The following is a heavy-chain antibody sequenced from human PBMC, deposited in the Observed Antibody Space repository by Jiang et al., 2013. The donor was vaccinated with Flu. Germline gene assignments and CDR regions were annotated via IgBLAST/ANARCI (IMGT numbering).Heavy chain of an antibody. CDR3: ASSSSHDAFDI. CDR1: GGSFSGYY. V-gene: IGHV4-34*01. Sequence: LLKPSETLSLTCAVYGGSFSGYYWSWIRQPPGKGLEWIGEINHSGSTNYNPSLKSRVTISVDTSKNQFSLKLSSVTAADTAVYYCASSSSHDAFDIWGQGTMVTVSS. CDR2: INHSGST. D-gene: IGHD6-13*01. J-gene: IGHJ3*02.